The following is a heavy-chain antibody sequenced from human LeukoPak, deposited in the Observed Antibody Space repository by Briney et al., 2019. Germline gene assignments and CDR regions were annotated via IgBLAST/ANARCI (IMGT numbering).Heavy chain of an antibody. Sequence: SQTLSLTCAASGGSISSGGYSWSWIRQPPGKGLEWIGYIYHSGSTYYNPSLKSRVTISVDRSKNQFSLKLSSVTAADTAVYYCARTPYSGYDGGGMDVWGQGTTVTVSS. J-gene: IGHJ6*02. CDR3: ARTPYSGYDGGGMDV. D-gene: IGHD5-12*01. V-gene: IGHV4-30-2*01. CDR2: IYHSGST. CDR1: GGSISSGGYS.